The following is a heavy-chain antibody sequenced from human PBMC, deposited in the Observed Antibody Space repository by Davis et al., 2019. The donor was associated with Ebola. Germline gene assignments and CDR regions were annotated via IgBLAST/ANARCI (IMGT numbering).Heavy chain of an antibody. V-gene: IGHV4-34*01. J-gene: IGHJ4*02. Sequence: SETLSLTCAVYGGSFSGYYWSWIRQPPGKGLEWIGEINHSGSTNYNPSLKSRVTISVDTSKNQFSLKVSSVTAADTAVYYCARAGVGATFFDSWGQGTLVTVSS. CDR1: GGSFSGYY. CDR3: ARAGVGATFFDS. D-gene: IGHD1-26*01. CDR2: INHSGST.